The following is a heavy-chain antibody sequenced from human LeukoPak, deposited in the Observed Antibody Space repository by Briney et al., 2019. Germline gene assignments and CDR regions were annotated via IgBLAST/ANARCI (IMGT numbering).Heavy chain of an antibody. J-gene: IGHJ5*02. Sequence: SETLSLTCTVSGGSISSYYWSWIRQPPGKGLEWIRYIYTSGSTNYNPSLKSRVTISVDTSKNQFSLKLSSVTAADTAVYYCARHGGYYDRGHNWFDPWGQGTLVTVSS. CDR3: ARHGGYYDRGHNWFDP. CDR2: IYTSGST. D-gene: IGHD3-22*01. V-gene: IGHV4-4*09. CDR1: GGSISSYY.